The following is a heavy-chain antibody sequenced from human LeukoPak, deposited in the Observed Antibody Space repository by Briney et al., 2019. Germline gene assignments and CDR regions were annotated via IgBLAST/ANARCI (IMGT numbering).Heavy chain of an antibody. CDR1: GFTFSDYG. CDR2: IRYDGSNK. J-gene: IGHJ4*02. CDR3: ARDLYTWIQLWHPFDY. D-gene: IGHD5-18*01. Sequence: GGSLRLSCTASGFTFSDYGMHWVRQAPGKGLEWVALIRYDGSNKYYADSLKGRFTISRDNSKNTLSLQMNSLRAEDTAVYYCARDLYTWIQLWHPFDYWGQGTLVTVSS. V-gene: IGHV3-30*02.